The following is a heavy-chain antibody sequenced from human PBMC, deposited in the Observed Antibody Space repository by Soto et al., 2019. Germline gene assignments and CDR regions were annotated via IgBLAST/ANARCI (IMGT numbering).Heavy chain of an antibody. CDR3: ASPSGDFWSGYYTGYYWFDP. D-gene: IGHD3-3*01. J-gene: IGHJ5*02. Sequence: SETLSLTCTVSGGSISSSSYYWGWIRQPPGKGLEWIGSIYYSGSTYYNPSLKSRVTISVDTSKNQFSLKLSSVTAADTAVYYCASPSGDFWSGYYTGYYWFDPWGQGTLVTVSS. V-gene: IGHV4-39*01. CDR2: IYYSGST. CDR1: GGSISSSSYY.